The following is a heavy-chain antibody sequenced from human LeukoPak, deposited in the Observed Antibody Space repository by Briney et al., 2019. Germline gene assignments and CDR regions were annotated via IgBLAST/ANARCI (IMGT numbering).Heavy chain of an antibody. CDR2: ISGSGVTT. Sequence: QPGGSLRLSCAVSGFTFRSYAMSWVRQAPGKGLEWVSTISGSGVTTYYADPVKGRLTISRDNSKSTLYLQMNSLRAEDTAVYYCAKDLGPHIVVAAYDDYWGQGTRVTVSS. J-gene: IGHJ4*02. CDR3: AKDLGPHIVVAAYDDY. CDR1: GFTFRSYA. D-gene: IGHD2-21*01. V-gene: IGHV3-23*01.